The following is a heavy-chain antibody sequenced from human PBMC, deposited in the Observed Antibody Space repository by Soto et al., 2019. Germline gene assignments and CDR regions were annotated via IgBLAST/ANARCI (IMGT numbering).Heavy chain of an antibody. D-gene: IGHD6-19*01. V-gene: IGHV4-59*02. J-gene: IGHJ6*02. Sequence: QVQLQVSGPGLVKPSETLSLTCTVSGGSVSTHYWSWVRQPPGKGLEWIGFSYYSGYNNYNPSFKSRISISLDTSKNQFSLTLTSVTAADTAVYYCARSIAVAGFYGMDVWGQGTTVTVSS. CDR1: GGSVSTHY. CDR3: ARSIAVAGFYGMDV. CDR2: SYYSGYN.